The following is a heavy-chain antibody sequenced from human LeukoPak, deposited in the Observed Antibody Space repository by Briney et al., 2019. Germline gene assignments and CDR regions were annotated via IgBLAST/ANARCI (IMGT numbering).Heavy chain of an antibody. J-gene: IGHJ4*02. V-gene: IGHV4-34*01. CDR3: ATSYSSGNFDY. CDR1: GGSFSGYY. Sequence: SETLSLTCAVYGGSFSGYYWSWIRQPPGKGLEWIGEINHSGSTNYNLSLKSRVTISVDTSKNQFSLKLSSVTAADTAVYYCATSYSSGNFDYWGQGTLVTVSS. D-gene: IGHD3-22*01. CDR2: INHSGST.